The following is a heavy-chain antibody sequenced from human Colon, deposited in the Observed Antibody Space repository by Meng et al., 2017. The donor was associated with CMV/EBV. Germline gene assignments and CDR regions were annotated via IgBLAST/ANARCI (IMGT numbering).Heavy chain of an antibody. D-gene: IGHD6-19*01. CDR3: ARVSSGWDYLDY. CDR2: IYYSGST. CDR1: GGSVSSGGYY. V-gene: IGHV4-31*03. J-gene: IGHJ4*02. Sequence: QVQLQESGPGLVKPSQXLSLTCTVSGGSVSSGGYYWTWIRQHPGKGLEWFGHIYYSGSTFYNPSLKRRVIISIDTSKNQFSLNLRSVTAADTAVYYCARVSSGWDYLDYWGQGTLVTVSS.